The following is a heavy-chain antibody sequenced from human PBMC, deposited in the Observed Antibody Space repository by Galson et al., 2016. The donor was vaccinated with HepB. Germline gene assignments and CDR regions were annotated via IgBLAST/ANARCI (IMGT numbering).Heavy chain of an antibody. V-gene: IGHV3-7*01. D-gene: IGHD5-24*01. J-gene: IGHJ4*02. Sequence: SLRLSCAASGFTLSTYWMSWVRQAPGKGLEWVANINQDGSEKYYVDSVKGRFTISRDNARNSLYLQMNSLRAEDTGIYYCAREGLADGSYFDYWGRGTLVTVSS. CDR3: AREGLADGSYFDY. CDR2: INQDGSEK. CDR1: GFTLSTYW.